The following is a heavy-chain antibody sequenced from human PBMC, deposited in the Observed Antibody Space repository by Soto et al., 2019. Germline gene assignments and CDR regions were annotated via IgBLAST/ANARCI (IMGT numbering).Heavy chain of an antibody. CDR2: ISGSGGST. CDR1: GFTFSSYA. Sequence: GGSLRLSCAASGFTFSSYAMSWVRQAPGKGLEWVSAISGSGGSTYYADSVKGRLTISRDNSKNTLYLQMNSLRAEDTAVYYCAKPRRGYCSGGSCYSGPVRTMSGAYWGQGTLVTVSS. D-gene: IGHD2-15*01. CDR3: AKPRRGYCSGGSCYSGPVRTMSGAY. V-gene: IGHV3-23*01. J-gene: IGHJ4*02.